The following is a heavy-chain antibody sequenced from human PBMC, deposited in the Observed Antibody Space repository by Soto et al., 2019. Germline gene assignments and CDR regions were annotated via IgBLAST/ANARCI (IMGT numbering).Heavy chain of an antibody. D-gene: IGHD3-22*01. Sequence: GGSVRLSCAASGFTFSSYEMNWVRQAPGKGLEWVSYISSSGSTIYYADSVKGRFTISRDNAKNSLYLQMNSLRAEDTAVYYCARERYYYDSSGYYYYGMDVWGQGTTVTVS. V-gene: IGHV3-48*03. J-gene: IGHJ6*02. CDR1: GFTFSSYE. CDR3: ARERYYYDSSGYYYYGMDV. CDR2: ISSSGSTI.